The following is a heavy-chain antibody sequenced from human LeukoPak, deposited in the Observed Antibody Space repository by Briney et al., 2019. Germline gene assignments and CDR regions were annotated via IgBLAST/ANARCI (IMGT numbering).Heavy chain of an antibody. J-gene: IGHJ6*04. D-gene: IGHD3-3*01. CDR2: ISSSNIYI. CDR3: ARDSYDFWSGYSKGYN. Sequence: PGGSLRLSCAASGFTFSSYSMNWVRQAPGKGREWVSSISSSNIYIYYADSLKGRFTISRDNAKNSLYLQMNSLRAEDTAVYYCARDSYDFWSGYSKGYNWGNGTTVTVSS. V-gene: IGHV3-21*01. CDR1: GFTFSSYS.